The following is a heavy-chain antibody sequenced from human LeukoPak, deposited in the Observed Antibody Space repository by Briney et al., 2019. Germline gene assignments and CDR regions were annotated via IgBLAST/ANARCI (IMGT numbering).Heavy chain of an antibody. CDR3: ARDAWIQLFDAFDI. CDR2: ISSSGSTI. J-gene: IGHJ3*02. D-gene: IGHD5-18*01. V-gene: IGHV3-11*04. Sequence: GGSLRLSCAASGLTFSDYYMSWIRQAPGKGLECVSYISSSGSTIYYADSVKGRFTISRDNAKNSLYLQMNSLRAEDTAVYYCARDAWIQLFDAFDIWGQGTMVTVSS. CDR1: GLTFSDYY.